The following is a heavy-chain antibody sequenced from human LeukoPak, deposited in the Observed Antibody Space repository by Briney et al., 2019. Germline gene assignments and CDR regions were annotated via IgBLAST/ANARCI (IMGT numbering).Heavy chain of an antibody. CDR3: AREEWELLDY. D-gene: IGHD1-26*01. Sequence: GASVKVSCKASGYTFIAYHMHWVRQAPGQGLEWMGRIHPSSGATNYAQRFQGRVTLTRDTSINTAYMELSRLTSDDTAVYYCAREEWELLDYWGQGTLVTVSS. CDR1: GYTFIAYH. V-gene: IGHV1-2*06. J-gene: IGHJ4*02. CDR2: IHPSSGAT.